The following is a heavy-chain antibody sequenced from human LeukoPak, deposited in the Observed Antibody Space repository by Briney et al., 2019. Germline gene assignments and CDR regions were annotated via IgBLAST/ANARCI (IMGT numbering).Heavy chain of an antibody. CDR3: ARRRQNWNYSRAWFDP. CDR1: GGSFTGYY. J-gene: IGHJ5*02. CDR2: INHSGST. V-gene: IGHV4-34*01. Sequence: SETLSLTCAVYGGSFTGYYWSWIRQPPGKGLEWIGEINHSGSTNYNPSLKSRVTISVDTSKNQFSLKLNSVTAADTAVYYCARRRQNWNYSRAWFDPWGQGTLVTVSS. D-gene: IGHD1-7*01.